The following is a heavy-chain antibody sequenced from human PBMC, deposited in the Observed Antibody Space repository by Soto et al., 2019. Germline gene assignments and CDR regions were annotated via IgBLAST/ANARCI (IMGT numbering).Heavy chain of an antibody. Sequence: LTRQPPGKGLEWIGYTYYSGSTNYNPSLKSRVTISVDTSKNQFSLKLSSVTAADTAVYYCARAPRGLGIWSVYYTGTWSAPWGKGTPVTVSS. D-gene: IGHD3-3*01. J-gene: IGHJ5*02. CDR3: ARAPRGLGIWSVYYTGTWSAP. V-gene: IGHV4-59*01. CDR2: TYYSGST.